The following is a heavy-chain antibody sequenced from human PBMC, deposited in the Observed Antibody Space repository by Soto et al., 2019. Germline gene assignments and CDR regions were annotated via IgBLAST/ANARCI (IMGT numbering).Heavy chain of an antibody. CDR2: ISAYNGDT. J-gene: IGHJ4*02. CDR3: ARDHCSSTNCYSAVDY. Sequence: QVQLVQSGAEVKKPGASVKVSCTASSYTFTSYGISWVRQAPGQGLEWMGWISAYNGDTNYAQKFQGRVTMTTDTSTSKAYMELRSLRSDDTAVYYCARDHCSSTNCYSAVDYWGQGTLVTVSS. D-gene: IGHD2-2*02. V-gene: IGHV1-18*04. CDR1: SYTFTSYG.